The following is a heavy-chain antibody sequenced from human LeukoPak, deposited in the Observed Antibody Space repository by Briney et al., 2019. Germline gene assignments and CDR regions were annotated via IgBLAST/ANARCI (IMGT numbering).Heavy chain of an antibody. CDR3: ARPSPPGDGYNPPDY. CDR1: GFTFTNFA. CDR2: ISHDERNK. V-gene: IGHV3-30*04. Sequence: PGGSRRLSCLVSGFTFTNFAMHWVRQAPGKGLEWVAVISHDERNKYYADSVQGRFTISRDNSKNMLFLQMDSLTVEDSAMYFCARPSPPGDGYNPPDYWGQGALVTVSS. J-gene: IGHJ4*02. D-gene: IGHD5-24*01.